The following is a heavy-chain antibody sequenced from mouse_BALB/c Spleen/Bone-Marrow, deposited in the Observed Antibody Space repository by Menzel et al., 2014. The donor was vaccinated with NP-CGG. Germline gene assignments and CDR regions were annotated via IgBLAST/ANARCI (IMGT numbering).Heavy chain of an antibody. CDR1: GFNIKDTY. D-gene: IGHD1-2*01. CDR2: IDPANGNT. Sequence: EVQLVESGAELVKPGASVKLSCTASGFNIKDTYMHWVKQRPEQGLERIGRIDPANGNTKYDPKFQGKATITADTSSNTAYLQLSSLTSEDTAVYYCAYYSLLRLYYFDYWGQGTSLTVSS. J-gene: IGHJ2*02. V-gene: IGHV14-3*02. CDR3: AYYSLLRLYYFDY.